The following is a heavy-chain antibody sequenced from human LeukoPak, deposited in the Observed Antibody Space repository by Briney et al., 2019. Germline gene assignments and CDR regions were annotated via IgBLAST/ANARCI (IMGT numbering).Heavy chain of an antibody. Sequence: GGSLRLSCAASGFTFSGYAMNWVRQAPGKGLEWVSAISGSGGSTYYADSVKGRFTISRDNSKNTLYLQMNSLRAEDTAVYYCATGQFGGEAKWGQGTLVTVSS. D-gene: IGHD3-10*01. V-gene: IGHV3-23*01. CDR1: GFTFSGYA. J-gene: IGHJ4*02. CDR2: ISGSGGST. CDR3: ATGQFGGEAK.